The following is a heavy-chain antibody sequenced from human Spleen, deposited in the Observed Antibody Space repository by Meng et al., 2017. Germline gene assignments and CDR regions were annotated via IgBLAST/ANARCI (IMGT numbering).Heavy chain of an antibody. CDR3: ASGFSGSYGDY. Sequence: GESLKISCAASGFTFSSYAMHWVRQAPGKGLEWVAVISYDGSNKYYADSVKGRFTISRDNSKNTLYLQMNSLRAEDTAVYYCASGFSGSYGDYWGQGTLVTVSS. CDR2: ISYDGSNK. D-gene: IGHD3-10*01. CDR1: GFTFSSYA. J-gene: IGHJ4*02. V-gene: IGHV3-30*04.